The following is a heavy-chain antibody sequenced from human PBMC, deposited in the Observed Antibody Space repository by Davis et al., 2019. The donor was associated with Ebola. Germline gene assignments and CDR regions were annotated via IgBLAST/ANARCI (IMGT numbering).Heavy chain of an antibody. V-gene: IGHV5-51*01. CDR2: IYPGDSDT. Sequence: KVSCKASGYSFTFFWIGWVRQVPGRGLEWMAIIYPGDSDTRYSPSFQGQVTISADKSISTAYLQWSSLKASDTAMYYCARQESLYGSSDYWGQGTLVTVSS. CDR1: GYSFTFFW. CDR3: ARQESLYGSSDY. J-gene: IGHJ4*02. D-gene: IGHD2/OR15-2a*01.